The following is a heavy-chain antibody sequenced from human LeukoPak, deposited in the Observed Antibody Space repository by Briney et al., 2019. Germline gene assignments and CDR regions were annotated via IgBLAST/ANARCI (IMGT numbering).Heavy chain of an antibody. J-gene: IGHJ4*02. V-gene: IGHV3-33*01. CDR2: LWYDGSNK. CDR3: ARMAYSSGWYDVDY. Sequence: GRSLRLSCAASGFTFSSYGMHWVRQAPGKGLEWVAVLWYDGSNKYYADSVKGRFTISRDNSKNTLYLQMNSLRAEDTAVYYCARMAYSSGWYDVDYWGQGTLVTVSS. CDR1: GFTFSSYG. D-gene: IGHD6-19*01.